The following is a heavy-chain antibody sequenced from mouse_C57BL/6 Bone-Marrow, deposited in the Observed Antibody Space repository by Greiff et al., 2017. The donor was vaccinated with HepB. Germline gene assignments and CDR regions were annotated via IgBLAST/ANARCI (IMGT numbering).Heavy chain of an antibody. CDR1: GFTFSDFY. V-gene: IGHV7-1*01. CDR2: SRNKANDYTT. J-gene: IGHJ4*01. D-gene: IGHD2-3*01. CDR3: ARDLDGYHYAMDY. Sequence: EVKVVESGGGLVQSGRSLRLSCATSGFTFSDFYMEWVRQAPGKGLEWIAASRNKANDYTTEYSASVKGRFIVSRDTSQSILYLQMNALRAEDTAIYYCARDLDGYHYAMDYWGQGTSVTVSS.